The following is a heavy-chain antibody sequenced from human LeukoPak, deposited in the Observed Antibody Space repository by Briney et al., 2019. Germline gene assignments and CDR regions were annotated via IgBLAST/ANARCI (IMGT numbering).Heavy chain of an antibody. V-gene: IGHV4-34*01. CDR3: ARGYGDDY. D-gene: IGHD4-17*01. CDR2: INHSGST. CDR1: GGSISSYY. Sequence: SETLSLTCTVSGGSISSYYWSWIRQPPGKGLEWIGEINHSGSTNYNPSLKSRVTISVDTSKNQFSLKLSSVTAADTAVYYCARGYGDDYWGQGTLVTVSS. J-gene: IGHJ4*02.